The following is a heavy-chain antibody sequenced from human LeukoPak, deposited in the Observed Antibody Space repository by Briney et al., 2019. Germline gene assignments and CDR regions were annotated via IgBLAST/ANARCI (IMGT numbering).Heavy chain of an antibody. D-gene: IGHD6-13*01. V-gene: IGHV1-18*01. J-gene: IGHJ3*02. Sequence: ASMKVSCKASGYTFTSYGISWVRQAPGQGLAWMGWISAYNGNTNYAQKLQGRVTMTTDTSTSRAYMELRSLRSDDTAVYYCARVKQQLVFDAFDIWGQGTMVTVSS. CDR1: GYTFTSYG. CDR2: ISAYNGNT. CDR3: ARVKQQLVFDAFDI.